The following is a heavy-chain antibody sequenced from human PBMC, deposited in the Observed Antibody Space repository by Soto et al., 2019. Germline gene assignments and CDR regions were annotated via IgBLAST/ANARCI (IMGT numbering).Heavy chain of an antibody. J-gene: IGHJ3*02. CDR3: ARHVGLRYSGSYDPGDAFDI. CDR1: GGSISSSSYY. CDR2: IYYSGST. V-gene: IGHV4-39*01. Sequence: KTSETLSLTCTVSGGSISSSSYYWGWIRQPPGKGLEWIGSIYYSGSTYYNPSLKSRVTISVDTSKNQFSLKLSSVTAADTAVYYCARHVGLRYSGSYDPGDAFDIWGQGTMVTVSS. D-gene: IGHD1-26*01.